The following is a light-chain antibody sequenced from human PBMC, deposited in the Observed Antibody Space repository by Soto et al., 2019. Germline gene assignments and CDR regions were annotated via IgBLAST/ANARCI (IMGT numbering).Light chain of an antibody. CDR1: QSVSSY. V-gene: IGKV3-11*01. J-gene: IGKJ2*01. Sequence: EIVLAQSPATLSLSPGERATLSCRASQSVSSYLAWYQQKPGQAPRLLIYDASNRATGIPARFSGSGSGTDFTLPISSLEPEDFAVYYCQQRSNWPPPYTFGQGTKLEIK. CDR3: QQRSNWPPPYT. CDR2: DAS.